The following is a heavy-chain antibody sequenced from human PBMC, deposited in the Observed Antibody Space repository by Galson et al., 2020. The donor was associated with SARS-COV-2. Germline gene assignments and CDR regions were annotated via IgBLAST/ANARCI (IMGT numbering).Heavy chain of an antibody. CDR1: GDSVSSNSAA. CDR3: ARGEGKTYYDFWSGYYGLDY. CDR2: TYYRSKWYN. D-gene: IGHD3-3*01. J-gene: IGHJ4*02. Sequence: ETSETLSLTCAISGDSVSSNSAAWNWIRQSPSRGLEWLGRTYYRSKWYNDYAVSVKSRITINPDTSKNQFSLQLNSVTPEDTAVYYCARGEGKTYYDFWSGYYGLDYWGQGTLVTVS. V-gene: IGHV6-1*01.